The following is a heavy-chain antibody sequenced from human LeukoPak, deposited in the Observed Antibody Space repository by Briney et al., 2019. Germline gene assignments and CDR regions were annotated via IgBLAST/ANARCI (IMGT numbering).Heavy chain of an antibody. CDR3: ARDDREQQLDY. CDR2: IYHSGST. J-gene: IGHJ4*02. V-gene: IGHV4-38-2*02. Sequence: SETLSLTCTVSGYSISSGYYWGWIRQPPGKGLEWIGSIYHSGSTYYNPSLKSRVTISVDTSKNQFSLKLSSVTAADTAVYYCARDDREQQLDYWGQGTLVTVSS. CDR1: GYSISSGYY. D-gene: IGHD6-13*01.